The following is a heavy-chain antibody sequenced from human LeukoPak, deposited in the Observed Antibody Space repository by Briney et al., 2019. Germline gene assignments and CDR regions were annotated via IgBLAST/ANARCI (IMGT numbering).Heavy chain of an antibody. CDR1: GGSISSYY. CDR3: ARHGIPSFYGMDV. CDR2: IYYSGNI. D-gene: IGHD1-1*01. Sequence: PSGTLSLTCTVSGGSISSYYWSWIRQPPGKGLEWIGYIYYSGNINYNPSLKSRVTISVDTSKSQFSLKLSSVTAADTAVYYCARHGIPSFYGMDVWGQGTTITVSS. V-gene: IGHV4-59*08. J-gene: IGHJ6*02.